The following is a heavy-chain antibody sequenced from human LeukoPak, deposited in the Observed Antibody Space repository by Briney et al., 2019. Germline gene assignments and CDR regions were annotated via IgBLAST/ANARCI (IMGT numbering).Heavy chain of an antibody. Sequence: SETLSLTCAVYGGSFSGYYWSWIRQPPGKGLEWIGEINHSGSTNYNPSLKSRVTISVDTSKNQFSLQLNSVTAADTAVYYCARRRLFLAHAFDIWGQGTMVTVSS. J-gene: IGHJ3*02. CDR1: GGSFSGYY. CDR2: INHSGST. CDR3: ARRRLFLAHAFDI. V-gene: IGHV4-34*01. D-gene: IGHD2-21*02.